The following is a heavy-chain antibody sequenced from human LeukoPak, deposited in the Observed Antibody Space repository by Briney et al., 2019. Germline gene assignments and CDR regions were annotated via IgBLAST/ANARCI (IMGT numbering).Heavy chain of an antibody. J-gene: IGHJ6*02. Sequence: GGSLRLSCAASGFTFSSYSMNWVRQAPGRGLEWVSSISSSSSYIYYADPVKGRFSISRDNVKNSLYLQMNSLRVEDTAVYYCARDKGTGSGMDVWGQGTTVTVSS. CDR2: ISSSSSYI. V-gene: IGHV3-21*01. CDR3: ARDKGTGSGMDV. CDR1: GFTFSSYS. D-gene: IGHD1-14*01.